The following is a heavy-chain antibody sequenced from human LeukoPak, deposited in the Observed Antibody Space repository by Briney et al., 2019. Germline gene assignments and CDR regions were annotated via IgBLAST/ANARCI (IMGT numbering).Heavy chain of an antibody. D-gene: IGHD4-17*01. CDR2: VSYEGSNK. V-gene: IGHV3-30*09. Sequence: AGSLTLSCAASGFTISAFAMHWVRPPPDRGLEWVAVVSYEGSNKHYAGSVRSRCAISEDISKNTVNRQMNSLRPEDTALYTRARTPMSYGDYRGLFDPWGQGTLVSVSS. CDR1: GFTISAFA. J-gene: IGHJ5*02. CDR3: ARTPMSYGDYRGLFDP.